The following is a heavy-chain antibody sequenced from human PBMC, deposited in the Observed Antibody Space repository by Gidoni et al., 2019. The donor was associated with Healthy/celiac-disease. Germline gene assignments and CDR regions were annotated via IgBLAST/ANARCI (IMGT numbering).Heavy chain of an antibody. CDR1: GGSISSYY. Sequence: QVQLQESGPGLVKPSETLSLTCTVSGGSISSYYWSWIRQPPGKGLEWIGYIYYSGSTNYNPSLKSRVTISVDTSKNQFSLKLSSVTAADTAVYYCARETLHSSSWANWFDPWGQGTLVTVSS. V-gene: IGHV4-59*01. D-gene: IGHD6-13*01. CDR2: IYYSGST. CDR3: ARETLHSSSWANWFDP. J-gene: IGHJ5*02.